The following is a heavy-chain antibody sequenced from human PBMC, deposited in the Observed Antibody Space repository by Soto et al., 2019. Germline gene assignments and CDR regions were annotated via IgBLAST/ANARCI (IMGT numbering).Heavy chain of an antibody. J-gene: IGHJ4*02. CDR1: GGSISSSY. Sequence: LSLTCTVSGGSISSSYWSWIRQPAGKGLEWIGRIYASGSTNYNPSLKSRVTMSVDTSKNQFSLKLRSVTAADTAVYYCARACSSTSCYDVFDYWGQGTLVTVSS. D-gene: IGHD2-2*01. CDR2: IYASGST. CDR3: ARACSSTSCYDVFDY. V-gene: IGHV4-4*07.